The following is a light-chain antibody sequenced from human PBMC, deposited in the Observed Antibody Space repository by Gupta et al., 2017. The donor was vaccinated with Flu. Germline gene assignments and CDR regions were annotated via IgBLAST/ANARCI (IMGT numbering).Light chain of an antibody. J-gene: IGKJ3*01. CDR3: MQALQSPCT. CDR1: ESLIHRNGYIY. V-gene: IGKV2-28*01. Sequence: ISFRSSESLIHRNGYIYFNWFLQKQAQSPRNLVNLGVNRFAGGADRCRGRGSCTEVTLTISRVEDEDVGVYFCMQALQSPCTFGPGTKLDIK. CDR2: LGV.